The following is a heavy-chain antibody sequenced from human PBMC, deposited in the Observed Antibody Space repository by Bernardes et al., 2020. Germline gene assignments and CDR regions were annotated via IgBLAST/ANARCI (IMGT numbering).Heavy chain of an antibody. Sequence: GGSLRLSCAASGFTFRSYEMNWVRQAPGKGLEWVSYISSSGSTIYYADSVKGRFTISRDNAKNSLYLQMNSLRAEDTAVYYCARVGFDYDFWSGSNWFDPWGQGTLVTVSS. CDR2: ISSSGSTI. CDR1: GFTFRSYE. V-gene: IGHV3-48*03. D-gene: IGHD3-3*01. CDR3: ARVGFDYDFWSGSNWFDP. J-gene: IGHJ5*02.